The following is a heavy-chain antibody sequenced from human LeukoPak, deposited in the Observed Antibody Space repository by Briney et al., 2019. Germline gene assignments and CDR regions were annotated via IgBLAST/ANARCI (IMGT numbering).Heavy chain of an antibody. D-gene: IGHD4-23*01. V-gene: IGHV3-30*18. CDR1: GFTFSSYG. CDR2: ISYDGSHN. Sequence: GGSLRLSCAASGFTFSSYGMHWVRQAPGKGLEWVAVISYDGSHNFHADSVKGRFTISRDKFKNTLYLQMNSLRAEDTAVYYCAKDGNPHAFDTWGQGTMVTVSS. J-gene: IGHJ3*02. CDR3: AKDGNPHAFDT.